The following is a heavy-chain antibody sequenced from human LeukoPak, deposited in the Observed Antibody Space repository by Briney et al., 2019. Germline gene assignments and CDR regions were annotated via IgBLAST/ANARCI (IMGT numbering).Heavy chain of an antibody. CDR1: GVRVSDYY. CDR2: IRDSGEA. V-gene: IGHV3-66*03. D-gene: IGHD3/OR15-3a*01. CDR3: ARDRAALQDWVEFDP. Sequence: VGSLRPSCAVSGVRVSDYYMSWVRQAPGKGLEWVGLIRDSGEAFYADFVRGRFAISRDESENTLYLQMNSLRVEDTAVYFCARDRAALQDWVEFDPWGQGTPVIVSS. J-gene: IGHJ5*02.